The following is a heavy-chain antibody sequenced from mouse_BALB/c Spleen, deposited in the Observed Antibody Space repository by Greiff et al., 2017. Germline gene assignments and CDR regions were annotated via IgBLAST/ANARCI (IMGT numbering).Heavy chain of an antibody. D-gene: IGHD2-3*01. J-gene: IGHJ2*01. Sequence: DVMLVESGGGLVKPGGSLKLSCAASGFTFSSYAMSWVRQTPEKRLEWVATISSGGSYTYYPDSVKGRFTISRDNAKNTLYLQMSSLRSEDTAMYYCARRWDGYHYFDYWGQGTTLTVSS. CDR2: ISSGGSYT. V-gene: IGHV5-9-1*01. CDR3: ARRWDGYHYFDY. CDR1: GFTFSSYA.